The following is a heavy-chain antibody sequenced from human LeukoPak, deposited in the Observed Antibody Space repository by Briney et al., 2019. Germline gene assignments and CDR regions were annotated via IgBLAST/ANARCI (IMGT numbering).Heavy chain of an antibody. D-gene: IGHD3-3*01. CDR1: GFTFGSHA. J-gene: IGHJ4*02. CDR3: ARDKVGHDFWSGYSEF. CDR2: ISRNSLYM. Sequence: PGGSLRLSCVASGFTFGSHAMNWVRQAPGKGLEWVSSISRNSLYMYYADSLKGRFTISRDNAKNSLYLQMDSLRAEEPAVYYCARDKVGHDFWSGYSEFWGQGTMVTVSS. V-gene: IGHV3-21*06.